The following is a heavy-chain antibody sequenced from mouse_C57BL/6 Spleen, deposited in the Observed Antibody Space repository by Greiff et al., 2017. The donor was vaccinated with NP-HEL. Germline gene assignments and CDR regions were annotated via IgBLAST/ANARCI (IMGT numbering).Heavy chain of an antibody. CDR2: IYPGDGDT. Sequence: QVHVKQSGAELVKPGASVKISCKASGYAFSSYWMNWVKQRPGKGLEWIGQIYPGDGDTNYNGKFKGKATLTADKSSSTAYMQLSSLTSEDSAVYFCARSDYYGSSYGYFDVWGTGTTVTVSS. CDR3: ARSDYYGSSYGYFDV. V-gene: IGHV1-80*01. D-gene: IGHD1-1*01. CDR1: GYAFSSYW. J-gene: IGHJ1*03.